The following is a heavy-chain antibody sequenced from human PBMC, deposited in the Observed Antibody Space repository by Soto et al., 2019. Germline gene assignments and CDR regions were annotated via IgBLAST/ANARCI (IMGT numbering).Heavy chain of an antibody. CDR2: IYYSGST. D-gene: IGHD1-1*01. J-gene: IGHJ4*02. Sequence: PSETLSLTCTVSAGSLSSYYWSWIRQPPGRGLEWIGYIYYSGSTNYNPSLKSRVTISVDTSKIQFSLKLSSVTAADTAVYYCARRYGYSFDYWGQGTLVTVSS. CDR3: ARRYGYSFDY. CDR1: AGSLSSYY. V-gene: IGHV4-59*08.